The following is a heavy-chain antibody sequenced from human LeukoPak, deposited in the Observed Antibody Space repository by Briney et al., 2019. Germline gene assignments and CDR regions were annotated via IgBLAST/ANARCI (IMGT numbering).Heavy chain of an antibody. CDR1: GGSISSYY. CDR2: IYYSGST. CDR3: ARGPETPYYYYYMDV. Sequence: PSETLSLTCTVSGGSISSYYWSWIRQPPGKGLEWIGYIYYSGSTNYNPSLKSRVTISVDTSKNQFSLKLSSVTAADTAVYYCARGPETPYYYYYMDVWGKGTTVTVSS. J-gene: IGHJ6*03. V-gene: IGHV4-59*01. D-gene: IGHD1-14*01.